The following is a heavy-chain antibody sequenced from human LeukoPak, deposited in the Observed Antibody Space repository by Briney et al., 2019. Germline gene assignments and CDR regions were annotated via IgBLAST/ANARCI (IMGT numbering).Heavy chain of an antibody. J-gene: IGHJ4*02. CDR3: ANGRSGTFYFDS. D-gene: IGHD3-10*01. CDR1: GFTFSSFA. CDR2: ISDTGGGT. Sequence: GGSLRLSCAASGFTFSSFAMRWVRQAPGKGLEWVSSISDTGGGTYYADSVKGRFTISRDNSKDTLYLQMGSLRADDTAVYYCANGRSGTFYFDSWGQGTLVTVSS. V-gene: IGHV3-23*01.